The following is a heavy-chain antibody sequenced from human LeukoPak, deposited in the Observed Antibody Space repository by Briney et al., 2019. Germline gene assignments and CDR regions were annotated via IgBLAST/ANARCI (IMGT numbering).Heavy chain of an antibody. D-gene: IGHD1-26*01. Sequence: GGSLRLSCAASGFTFSSYSMHWVRQAPGKGLEWVSSISCSSSYIYYADSVKGRFTISRDNDKNSLYLQMNSLRAEDAAVYYCARVASGSYSYYYYYGMDVWGPGTTVTVSS. J-gene: IGHJ6*02. CDR1: GFTFSSYS. CDR3: ARVASGSYSYYYYYGMDV. V-gene: IGHV3-21*01. CDR2: ISCSSSYI.